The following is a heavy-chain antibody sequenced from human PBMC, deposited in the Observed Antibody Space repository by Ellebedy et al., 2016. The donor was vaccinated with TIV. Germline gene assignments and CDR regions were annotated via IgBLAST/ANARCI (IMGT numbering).Heavy chain of an antibody. CDR1: DGAISSNDW. Sequence: MPSETLSLTCAVSDGAISSNDWWCWVRQPPGKGLEWMGEIFHSGSTNYNPSLKSRVTISVDTSKNQISLTLMTSVSAADTAVYYCARVAITAAVGGGYFDLWGRGTLVTVSS. CDR3: ARVAITAAVGGGYFDL. CDR2: IFHSGST. D-gene: IGHD6-13*01. V-gene: IGHV4-4*02. J-gene: IGHJ2*01.